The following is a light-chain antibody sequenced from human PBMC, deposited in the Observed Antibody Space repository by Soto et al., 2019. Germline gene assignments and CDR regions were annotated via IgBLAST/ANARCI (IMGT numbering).Light chain of an antibody. CDR3: SSFVAGNNYWV. V-gene: IGLV2-8*01. CDR1: SSDVGGYDY. Sequence: QSVLTQPPSASGSPGRSVTISCTGTSSDVGGYDYVSWFQQHPGKAPKLIIYEVTKRPSGVPDRFSASKSGNTASLTVSGLQAEDEADYCSSFVAGNNYWVFGGGTKLTVL. CDR2: EVT. J-gene: IGLJ3*02.